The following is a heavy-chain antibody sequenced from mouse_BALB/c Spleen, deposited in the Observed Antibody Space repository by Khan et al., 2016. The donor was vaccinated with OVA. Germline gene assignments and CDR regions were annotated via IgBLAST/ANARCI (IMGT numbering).Heavy chain of an antibody. CDR1: GFSLTSYG. D-gene: IGHD2-3*01. CDR3: ARWFDGYSSLYAMDY. V-gene: IGHV2-6*02. Sequence: VQLVESGPGLVAPSQSLSITCTVSGFSLTSYGVHWVRQPPGKGLEWLVVIWSDGSTNYNSVLKSRLSISKDNSKSQVFSKMNSLQTDDTAIYYCARWFDGYSSLYAMDYWGQGTSVTVSS. CDR2: IWSDGST. J-gene: IGHJ4*01.